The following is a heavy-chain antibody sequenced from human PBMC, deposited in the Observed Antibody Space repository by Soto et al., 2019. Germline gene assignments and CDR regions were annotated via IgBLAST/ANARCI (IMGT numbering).Heavy chain of an antibody. CDR2: IIPMYGTP. CDR3: AKGDGGLRDNWKYYYYGFDV. CDR1: GGTFSRYA. Sequence: QVQLVQSGAEVKKPGSSVKVSCKASGGTFSRYAFSWVRQAPGQGPEWMGGIIPMYGTPNYAQKFQGRVTIIADRSTNTVYMELSSLRSEDTAVYYCAKGDGGLRDNWKYYYYGFDVWGPGTPVTVSS. J-gene: IGHJ6*02. D-gene: IGHD1-1*01. V-gene: IGHV1-69*14.